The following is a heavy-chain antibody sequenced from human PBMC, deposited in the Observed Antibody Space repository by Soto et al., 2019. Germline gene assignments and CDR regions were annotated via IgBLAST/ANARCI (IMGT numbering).Heavy chain of an antibody. D-gene: IGHD3-10*01. Sequence: GSLRLSCAASGFTFSSYGMHWVRQAPGKGLEWVAVIWYDGSNKYYADSVKGRFTISRDNSKNTLYLQMNSLRAEDTAVYYCARERDYGSGSYNYGMDVWGQGTTVTVSS. CDR3: ARERDYGSGSYNYGMDV. CDR1: GFTFSSYG. V-gene: IGHV3-33*01. CDR2: IWYDGSNK. J-gene: IGHJ6*02.